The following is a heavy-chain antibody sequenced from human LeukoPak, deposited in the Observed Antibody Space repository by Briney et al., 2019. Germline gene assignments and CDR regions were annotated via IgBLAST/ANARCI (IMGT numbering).Heavy chain of an antibody. CDR1: GGSVSSYY. CDR2: IYYSGST. J-gene: IGHJ4*02. CDR3: ATTRREDGSGSFDY. Sequence: SETLSLTCTVSGGSVSSYYWSWIRQPPGKGLEWCGYIYYSGSTNYNPSLKSRVTISVDTSKNQFSLKLSSVTAADTAVYYCATTRREDGSGSFDYWGQGTLVTVSS. D-gene: IGHD3-10*01. V-gene: IGHV4-59*08.